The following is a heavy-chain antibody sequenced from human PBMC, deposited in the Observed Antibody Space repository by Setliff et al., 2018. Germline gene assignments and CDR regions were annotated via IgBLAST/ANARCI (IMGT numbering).Heavy chain of an antibody. CDR3: ARDNWIGGTTWFDP. V-gene: IGHV3-21*04. D-gene: IGHD1-7*01. CDR1: AFTFGTYS. CDR2: ISPSSFFI. J-gene: IGHJ5*02. Sequence: PGGSLRLSCAASAFTFGTYSMHWVRQTPGKGLEWVSSISPSSFFIYYTDSVKGRFTISRDNSKNTLFLQMNSLRAEDMAVYYCARDNWIGGTTWFDPWGQGTLVTVSS.